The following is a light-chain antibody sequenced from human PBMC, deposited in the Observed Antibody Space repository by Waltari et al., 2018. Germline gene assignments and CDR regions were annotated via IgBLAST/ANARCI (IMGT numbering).Light chain of an antibody. CDR1: NIGSKS. CDR2: DDS. J-gene: IGLJ2*01. CDR3: QVWDSSSDWE. Sequence: SAVRTQPPSISVAPGQTAKITCGGRNIGSKSVHWYQQRPGQAPQLLVFDDSARPSGFPDRFAGSHSEDTATLTISRVEAGDEADYYCQVWDSSSDWEFGEGTKLTV. V-gene: IGLV3-21*02.